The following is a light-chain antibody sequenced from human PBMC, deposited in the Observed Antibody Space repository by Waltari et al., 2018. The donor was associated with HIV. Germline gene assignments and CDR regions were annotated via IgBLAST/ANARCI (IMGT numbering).Light chain of an antibody. CDR3: QVWESSTDDHQVV. J-gene: IGLJ2*01. V-gene: IGLV3-21*02. CDR2: DAR. Sequence: SYVLTQPPSVSVAPGQTARMTCGGNNIGSKRLHWYQQKPGQAPGLVVYDARDRPSGIPERFSGSNFGNTATLTITRVEAGDEADYYCQVWESSTDDHQVVFGGGTKLTVL. CDR1: NIGSKR.